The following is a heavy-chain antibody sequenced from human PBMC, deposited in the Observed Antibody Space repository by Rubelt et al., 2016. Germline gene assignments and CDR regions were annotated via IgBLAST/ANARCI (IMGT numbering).Heavy chain of an antibody. D-gene: IGHD3-10*01. CDR1: GGSISSSTYS. CDR3: AREGAHGSGIIDAFDI. J-gene: IGHJ3*02. Sequence: QLQLQESGPGLVKPSETLSLTCTVSGGSISSSTYSWGWIRQPPGKGLEWIGSIYYSGSTYYNLSLKGCVTIAVDTSKNQFFLKVSSVAAADTAVYYCAREGAHGSGIIDAFDIWGQGTMVTVSS. CDR2: IYYSGST. V-gene: IGHV4-39*02.